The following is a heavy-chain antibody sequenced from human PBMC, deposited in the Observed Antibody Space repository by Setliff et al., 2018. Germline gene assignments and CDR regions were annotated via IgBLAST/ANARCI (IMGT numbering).Heavy chain of an antibody. CDR2: ISSTAGLA. Sequence: GGSLRLSCAASGFTFLSYAMHWVRQAPGKGLEYVSAISSTAGLASYGSSVQGRFTISRDISSNTLYLQMRSLRPDDTAVYYCARLAEYETLDIWGQGTTVTVSS. CDR1: GFTFLSYA. CDR3: ARLAEYETLDI. D-gene: IGHD3-16*01. J-gene: IGHJ3*02. V-gene: IGHV3-64*01.